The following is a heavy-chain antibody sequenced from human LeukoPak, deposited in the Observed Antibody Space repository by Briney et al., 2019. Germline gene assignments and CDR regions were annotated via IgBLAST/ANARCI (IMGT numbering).Heavy chain of an antibody. CDR3: GRADYFDY. CDR2: IQHGGSEK. J-gene: IGHJ4*02. V-gene: IGHV3-7*04. Sequence: GGSLRLSCAASGFAFRNYWMSWVRQAPGKGLEWVANIQHGGSEKYYVDSVKGRFPVSRDDTKNSLYLQMDSLRVEDTAVYYCGRADYFDYWGQGTLVTVSS. CDR1: GFAFRNYW.